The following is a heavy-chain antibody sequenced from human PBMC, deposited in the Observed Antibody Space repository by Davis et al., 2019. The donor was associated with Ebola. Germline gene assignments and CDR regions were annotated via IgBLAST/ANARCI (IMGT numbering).Heavy chain of an antibody. CDR2: ISSSSSYT. D-gene: IGHD3-16*01. J-gene: IGHJ6*03. CDR3: ARDPRITPLYYYMDV. CDR1: GFTFSDYY. Sequence: GESLKISCAASGFTFSDYYMSWIRQAPGKGLEWVSYISSSSSYTNYADSVKGRFTISRDNSKNTLYLQMNSLRAEDTAVYYCARDPRITPLYYYMDVWGKGTTVTVSS. V-gene: IGHV3-11*06.